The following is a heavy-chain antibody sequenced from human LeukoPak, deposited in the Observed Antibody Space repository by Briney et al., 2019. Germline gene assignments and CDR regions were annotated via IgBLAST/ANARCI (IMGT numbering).Heavy chain of an antibody. CDR3: AKVASRVVVTATRPRLDY. D-gene: IGHD2-21*02. V-gene: IGHV3-23*01. J-gene: IGHJ4*02. Sequence: GGSLRLSCAASGFTFSSSAMSWVRQAPGKGLEWLSTISGGGGSTYYADSVKGRFTISRDNSKNTLYLQMNSLRAEDTAVYYYAKVASRVVVTATRPRLDYWGQGTLVTVSS. CDR1: GFTFSSSA. CDR2: ISGGGGST.